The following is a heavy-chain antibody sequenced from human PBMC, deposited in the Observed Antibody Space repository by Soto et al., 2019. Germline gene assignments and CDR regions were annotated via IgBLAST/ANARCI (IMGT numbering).Heavy chain of an antibody. Sequence: QVTLKESGPVLVKPTETLTLTCSVSGFSLSNTRLGVSWIRQPPGKALEWLAHIFSNAAKSYNTSLERRLTISRDPSKNQVVLTMTNMYPVDTGTSYCAPMWIVEGYMKNWSEGSLVPFSS. D-gene: IGHD5-12*01. CDR2: IFSNAAK. J-gene: IGHJ4*02. CDR3: APMWIVEGYMKN. V-gene: IGHV2-26*01. CDR1: GFSLSNTRLG.